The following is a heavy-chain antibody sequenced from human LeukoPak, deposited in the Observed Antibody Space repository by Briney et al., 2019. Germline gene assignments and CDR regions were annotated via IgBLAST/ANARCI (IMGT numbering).Heavy chain of an antibody. J-gene: IGHJ6*02. D-gene: IGHD2-2*01. Sequence: ASVNVSCKASGYTFTSYDINWVRQATGQGLEWMGWMNPNSGNTGYAQKFQGRVTMTRNTSISTAYMELSSLRSEDTAVYYCARREIVVVPAAIKDGMDVWGQGTTVTVSS. CDR1: GYTFTSYD. CDR2: MNPNSGNT. V-gene: IGHV1-8*01. CDR3: ARREIVVVPAAIKDGMDV.